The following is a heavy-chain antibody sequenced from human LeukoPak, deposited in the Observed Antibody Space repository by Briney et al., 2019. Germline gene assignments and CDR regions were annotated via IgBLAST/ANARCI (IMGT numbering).Heavy chain of an antibody. Sequence: GGSLRLSCAASGFTFSTYGMSWVRQAPGKGLEGVSAISGGGGSPLYAESVKGRFTISSDNSKNTLYLQMNSLGAEDTAVYFCARDGYNYTSRDNDGFDIWGQGTMVTVSS. CDR2: ISGGGGSP. J-gene: IGHJ3*02. CDR1: GFTFSTYG. CDR3: ARDGYNYTSRDNDGFDI. D-gene: IGHD5-24*01. V-gene: IGHV3-23*01.